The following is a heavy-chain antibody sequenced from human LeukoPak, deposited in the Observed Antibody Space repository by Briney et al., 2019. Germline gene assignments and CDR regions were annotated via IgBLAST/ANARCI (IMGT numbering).Heavy chain of an antibody. D-gene: IGHD3-3*01. CDR3: ATNYYDFWSGYYTEDDY. Sequence: GGSLRLSCAASGFTFSDYYMSWIRQAPGKGLEWVSYISSSGSTIYYADSVKGRFTISRDNAKNSLYLQMNSLRAEDTAVYYCATNYYDFWSGYYTEDDYSGQGTLVTVSS. CDR2: ISSSGSTI. V-gene: IGHV3-11*04. J-gene: IGHJ4*02. CDR1: GFTFSDYY.